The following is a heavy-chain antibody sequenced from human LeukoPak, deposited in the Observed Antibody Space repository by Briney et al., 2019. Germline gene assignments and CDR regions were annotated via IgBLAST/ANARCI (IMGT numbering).Heavy chain of an antibody. CDR3: ARGLVPAAPIDY. J-gene: IGHJ4*02. Sequence: GGSLRLSCAASGFTFSSYAMSWVRQAPGKGLEWVSVISGSGGGTYYADSVKGRVTISRDNSKNTLYLQLNSLRADDTAVYYCARGLVPAAPIDYWGQGTLVTVSS. CDR1: GFTFSSYA. CDR2: ISGSGGGT. V-gene: IGHV3-23*01. D-gene: IGHD2-2*01.